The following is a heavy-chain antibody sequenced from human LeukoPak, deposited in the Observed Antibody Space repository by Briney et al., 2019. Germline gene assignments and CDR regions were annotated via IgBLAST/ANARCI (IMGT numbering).Heavy chain of an antibody. CDR2: IYYSGST. J-gene: IGHJ5*02. CDR1: GGSISSYY. V-gene: IGHV4-59*01. Sequence: PSETLSLTCTVSGGSISSYYWSWIRQPPGKGLEWIGYIYYSGSTNYNPSLKSRVTISVDTSKNQFSLKLSSVTAADTAVYYCARASSGWYPTFDPWGQGTPVTVSS. D-gene: IGHD6-19*01. CDR3: ARASSGWYPTFDP.